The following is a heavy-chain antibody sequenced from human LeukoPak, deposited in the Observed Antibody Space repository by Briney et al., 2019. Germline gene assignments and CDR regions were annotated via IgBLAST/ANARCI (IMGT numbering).Heavy chain of an antibody. CDR1: GFTFSSYA. CDR2: IVSSGTTI. CDR3: AREGRDYYDTSGSPDAFDI. J-gene: IGHJ3*02. Sequence: GGSLRLSCAASGFTFSSYAMSWVRQAPGKGLEWVSYIVSSGTTIYYADSVKGRFTISRDNAKTSLYLQMNSLRAEDTAVYYCAREGRDYYDTSGSPDAFDIWGQGTMVTVSS. D-gene: IGHD3-22*01. V-gene: IGHV3-48*03.